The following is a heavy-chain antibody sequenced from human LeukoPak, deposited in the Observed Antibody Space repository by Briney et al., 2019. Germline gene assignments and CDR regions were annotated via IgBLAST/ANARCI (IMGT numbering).Heavy chain of an antibody. V-gene: IGHV1-69*04. CDR1: GGIFSNHA. D-gene: IGHD2-2*01. CDR3: ARLNEAVPAAPH. CDR2: IIPMIGTA. J-gene: IGHJ4*02. Sequence: GASVKVSCKASGGIFSNHAVTWVRQAPGQGLEWMGRIIPMIGTAKYAQKFQGRVTFTADTSTNTAYMELSSLRSEDTAVYYCARLNEAVPAAPHWGQGTLVTVSS.